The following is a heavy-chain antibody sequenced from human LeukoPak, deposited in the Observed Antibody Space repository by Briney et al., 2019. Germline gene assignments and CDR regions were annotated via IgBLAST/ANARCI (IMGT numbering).Heavy chain of an antibody. V-gene: IGHV1-3*04. CDR1: GYTFTSYT. CDR3: ATVEKVERTLPY. J-gene: IGHJ4*02. Sequence: GASVKVSCKASGYTFTSYTMHWVRQAPGQRLEWMGWINTGNGNTKYSQKFQGRVTMTRDTSISTAYMELSRLRSEDTAVYYCATVEKVERTLPYWGQGTLVTVSS. D-gene: IGHD1-1*01. CDR2: INTGNGNT.